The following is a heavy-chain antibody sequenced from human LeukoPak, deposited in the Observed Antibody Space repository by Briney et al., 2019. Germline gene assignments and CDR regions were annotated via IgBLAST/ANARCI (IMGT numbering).Heavy chain of an antibody. J-gene: IGHJ3*02. V-gene: IGHV1-69*04. CDR2: IIPILGIA. CDR1: GGTFSSYA. D-gene: IGHD6-19*01. CDR3: ARARDISGPDAFDI. Sequence: GASVKVSCKASGGTFSSYAISWVRQAPGQGLEWMGRIIPILGIANYAQKFQGRVTITADKSTSTAYMELSSLRSEDTAVYYCARARDISGPDAFDIWGQGTMVTVSS.